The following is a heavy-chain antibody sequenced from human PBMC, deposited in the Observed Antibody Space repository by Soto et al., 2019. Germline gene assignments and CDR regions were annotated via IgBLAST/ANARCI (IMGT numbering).Heavy chain of an antibody. CDR1: GFTSSNYW. CDR3: AGSTSSWGV. J-gene: IGHJ6*04. CDR2: IKQDGSEK. V-gene: IGHV3-7*01. Sequence: EVQVVESGGGLVQPGGSLRLSCVASGFTSSNYWINWVRQAPGKGLEWVANIKQDGSEKTYVDSVKGRFTISRDNAKNSLYRQMNSLRAEDTAVYYCAGSTSSWGVWGKGTTVTVSS. D-gene: IGHD6-13*01.